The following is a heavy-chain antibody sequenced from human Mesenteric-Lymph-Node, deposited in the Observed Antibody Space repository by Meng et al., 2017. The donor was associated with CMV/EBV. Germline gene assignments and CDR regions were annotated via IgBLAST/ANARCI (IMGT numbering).Heavy chain of an antibody. D-gene: IGHD4-11*01. CDR3: VMTTDYYYYTMDV. CDR2: ISTEGSST. Sequence: GEPLKLSCAASGFTFSKYWMHWVRQAPGKGLMWVSRISTEGSSTSYADSVQDRFTISRDNAKNTLYLHMNSLRVEDTALYYCVMTTDYYYYTMDVWGQGTTVTVSS. V-gene: IGHV3-74*01. J-gene: IGHJ6*02. CDR1: GFTFSKYW.